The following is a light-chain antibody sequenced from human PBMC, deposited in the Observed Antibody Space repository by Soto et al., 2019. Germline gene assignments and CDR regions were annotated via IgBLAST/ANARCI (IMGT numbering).Light chain of an antibody. CDR1: QSFSSSY. J-gene: IGKJ5*01. CDR2: GTS. CDR3: QVRTNWSIA. V-gene: IGKV3D-20*02. Sequence: EIVLTQSPGTLSLSPGERATLSCRASQSFSSSYLAWYQQKPGQAPRLLIYGTSTRATGIPARFSGTGSGTDFTLTINNLEPEDFAVYYCQVRTNWSIAFGRGTRLEIK.